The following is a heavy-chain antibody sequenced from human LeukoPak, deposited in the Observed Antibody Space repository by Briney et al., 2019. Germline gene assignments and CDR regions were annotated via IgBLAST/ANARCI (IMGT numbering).Heavy chain of an antibody. V-gene: IGHV1-3*01. CDR3: ARAPWGGYDRDWFDP. CDR2: INAGNGNT. Sequence: ASVKVSCKASGYTFTSYAMHWVRQAPGHRLEWMGWINAGNGNTKYSQKFQGRVTITRDTSASTAYMELSSLRSEDTAVYYCARAPWGGYDRDWFDPWGQGTLVTVSS. J-gene: IGHJ5*02. CDR1: GYTFTSYA. D-gene: IGHD5-12*01.